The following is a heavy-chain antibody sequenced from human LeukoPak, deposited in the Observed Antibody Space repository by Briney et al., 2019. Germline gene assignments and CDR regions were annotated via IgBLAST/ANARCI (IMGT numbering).Heavy chain of an antibody. V-gene: IGHV1-46*01. CDR2: INPSAGST. D-gene: IGHD3-10*01. CDR3: ARVNRENVFGVSMDF. J-gene: IGHJ6*02. CDR1: GYTFINYY. Sequence: ASVKVSCKASGYTFINYYMHWVRQAPGQGLEWMGIINPSAGSTTYAQNFQGRVTLTRDTSTSTVYVELSSLRSEDTAVYYCARVNRENVFGVSMDFWGQGTTVTVSS.